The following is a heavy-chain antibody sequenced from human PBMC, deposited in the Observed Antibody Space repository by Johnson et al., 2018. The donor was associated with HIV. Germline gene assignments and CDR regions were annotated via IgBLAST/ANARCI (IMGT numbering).Heavy chain of an antibody. CDR3: ARVSSGGAFDI. CDR1: GFTFSSYD. Sequence: VQLVESGGGLVQPGGSLRLSCAASGFTFSSYDMHWVRQATGKGLEWVSAICTAGNTYYPGSVKGRFTISRENAKNSLYLQMNSLRAGDTAVYYCARVSSGGAFDIWGQGTMVTVSS. D-gene: IGHD3-22*01. V-gene: IGHV3-13*01. J-gene: IGHJ3*02. CDR2: ICTAGNT.